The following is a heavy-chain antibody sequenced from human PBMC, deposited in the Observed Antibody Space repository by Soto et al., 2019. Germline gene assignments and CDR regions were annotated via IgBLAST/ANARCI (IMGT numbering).Heavy chain of an antibody. D-gene: IGHD2-15*01. CDR2: IYPGDSDT. CDR3: ARRDCVAPANAWIDP. V-gene: IGHV5-51*01. Sequence: GESLKISCKASGYSFATYWIGWVRQMPGKGLEWMGIIYPGDSDTMYSPSFQGQVIISADWSSTTTYLQWRRLKASDTAIYYCARRDCVAPANAWIDPWGQGALVTVSS. CDR1: GYSFATYW. J-gene: IGHJ5*02.